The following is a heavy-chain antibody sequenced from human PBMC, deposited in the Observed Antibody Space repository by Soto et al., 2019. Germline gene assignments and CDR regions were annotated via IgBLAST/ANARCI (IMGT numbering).Heavy chain of an antibody. D-gene: IGHD2-2*02. V-gene: IGHV4-61*01. Sequence: SETLSLTCTVSGGSVSSGSYYWSWIRQPPGKGLEWIGYIYYSGSTNYNPSLKSRVTISVDTSKNQFSLKLSSVTAADTAVYYCARIPGFYFDYWGQGTLVTVSS. J-gene: IGHJ4*02. CDR2: IYYSGST. CDR1: GGSVSSGSYY. CDR3: ARIPGFYFDY.